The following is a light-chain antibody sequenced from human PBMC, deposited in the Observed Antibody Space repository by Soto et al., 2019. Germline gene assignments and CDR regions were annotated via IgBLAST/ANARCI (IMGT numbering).Light chain of an antibody. CDR2: GNS. CDR3: QSYDSSLSVV. J-gene: IGLJ2*01. CDR1: SSNIGAGYA. V-gene: IGLV1-40*01. Sequence: QSVLTQPPSVSGAPGQRVTISCTGSSSNIGAGYAVHWYQQLPGTAPKLLIYGNSNRPSGVPDRFSGSKSGTSASLAITGLQAEDAADYYCQSYDSSLSVVFGGGTKLTVL.